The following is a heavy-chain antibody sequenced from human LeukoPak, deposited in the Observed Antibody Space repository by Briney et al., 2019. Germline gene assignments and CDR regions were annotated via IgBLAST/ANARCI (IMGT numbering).Heavy chain of an antibody. CDR2: IHYSGKA. J-gene: IGHJ4*02. Sequence: SETLSLTCTVSGGSISGHYWTWVRQPPGEGLEWIGQIHYSGKADYNPSLRSRITISVDTSKNQMSLKVTSVTAADTAVYYCARAVTIAAAGRGYFDYWGQGTLVTVSS. CDR3: ARAVTIAAAGRGYFDY. V-gene: IGHV4-59*11. D-gene: IGHD6-13*01. CDR1: GGSISGHY.